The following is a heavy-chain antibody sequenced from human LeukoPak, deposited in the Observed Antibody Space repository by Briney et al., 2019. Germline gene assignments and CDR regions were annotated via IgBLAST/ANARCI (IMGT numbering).Heavy chain of an antibody. CDR2: ISRSGDKT. CDR3: AKAALSGTEGGDYHYYVDV. D-gene: IGHD1-20*01. CDR1: GFTFNNYA. V-gene: IGHV3-23*01. Sequence: GGSLRLSCVGSGFTFNNYAMTWVRQAPGKGLEWVSSISRSGDKTYYADSVRGQFTISRDNSKNSLFLQMNSLRVEDTAIFSCAKAALSGTEGGDYHYYVDVWGKGTKVTVSS. J-gene: IGHJ6*03.